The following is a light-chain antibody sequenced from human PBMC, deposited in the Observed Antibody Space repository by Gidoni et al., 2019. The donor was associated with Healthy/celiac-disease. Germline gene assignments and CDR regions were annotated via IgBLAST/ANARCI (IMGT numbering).Light chain of an antibody. J-gene: IGKJ5*01. V-gene: IGKV1D-13*01. CDR3: QQFNNYLPIT. CDR1: QGISSA. Sequence: AIQLTQSPSSLSASVGDRVTITCRASQGISSALAWYQQKPGKAPKLLIYDASSLESGVPSRFSGSGSGTDFTLTISSLQPEDFATYYCQQFNNYLPITFGQVTRLEIK. CDR2: DAS.